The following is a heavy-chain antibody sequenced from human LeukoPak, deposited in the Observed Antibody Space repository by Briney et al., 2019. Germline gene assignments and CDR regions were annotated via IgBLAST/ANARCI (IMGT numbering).Heavy chain of an antibody. CDR3: ARERYDSSGYYSGITHYYGMDV. CDR1: GLPFSSYG. J-gene: IGHJ6*02. D-gene: IGHD3-22*01. CDR2: ISSTGNTK. V-gene: IGHV3-48*04. Sequence: PGGSLRLSCAASGLPFSSYGMHWVRQAPGKGLEWVSYISSTGNTKYYADSVKGRFTISRDNAKNSLYMQMNSLRAEDTAVYHCARERYDSSGYYSGITHYYGMDVWGQGTTVTVSS.